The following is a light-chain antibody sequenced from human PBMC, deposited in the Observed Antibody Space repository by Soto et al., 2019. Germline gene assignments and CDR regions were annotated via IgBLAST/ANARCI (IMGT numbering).Light chain of an antibody. Sequence: QSALTQPASVSGSPGQSITLSCTGTSSDVGGYNYVSWYQHHPGKAPKLMIFDVSNRPSGVSNRFSGSKSGTTASLTISGLQPEDEADYYGSSYTTSNTRQIVFGTGTKVTVL. V-gene: IGLV2-14*03. CDR2: DVS. CDR1: SSDVGGYNY. J-gene: IGLJ1*01. CDR3: SSYTTSNTRQIV.